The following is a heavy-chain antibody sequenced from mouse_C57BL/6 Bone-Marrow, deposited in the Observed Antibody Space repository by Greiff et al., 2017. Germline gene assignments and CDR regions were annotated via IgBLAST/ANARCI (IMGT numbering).Heavy chain of an antibody. CDR1: GFTFSSYG. CDR2: ISSGGSYT. J-gene: IGHJ3*01. CDR3: ARHSNSWFAY. V-gene: IGHV5-6*01. D-gene: IGHD2-5*01. Sequence: AASGFTFSSYGMSWVRQTPDKRLEWVATISSGGSYTYYPDSVKGRFTISRDNAKNTLYLQMSSLKSEDTAMYYCARHSNSWFAYWGQGTLVTVSA.